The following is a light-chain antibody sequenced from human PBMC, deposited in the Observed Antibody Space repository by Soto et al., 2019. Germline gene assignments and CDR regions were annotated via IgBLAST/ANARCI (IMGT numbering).Light chain of an antibody. CDR3: SSYAGSNNFCV. CDR1: SSDVGNYNY. J-gene: IGLJ1*01. Sequence: QSALTQPPSASGSPGQSVTISCTGTSSDVGNYNYVSWYHQHPGKAPKLIIYDVTKRPSGVPDRFSGSKSGNTASLTVSGLQADDEADYYCSSYAGSNNFCVFGSGTKLTVL. CDR2: DVT. V-gene: IGLV2-8*01.